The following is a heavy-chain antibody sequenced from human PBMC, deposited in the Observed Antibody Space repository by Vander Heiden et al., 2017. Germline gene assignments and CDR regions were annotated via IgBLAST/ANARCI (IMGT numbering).Heavy chain of an antibody. Sequence: VELVEYGGSLFKSGGSQRLSGAASGFTCSDCYMSCIRQAPEKGVVWISYIGSGGSTTYYAGSVKGRFTISRDNAKNSLYLQMNSLRAEDMAVYYCAVEYSSASVEYWRQGTLVTVFS. CDR1: GFTCSDCY. V-gene: IGHV3-11*01. J-gene: IGHJ4*02. D-gene: IGHD6-6*01. CDR3: AVEYSSASVEY. CDR2: IGSGGSTT.